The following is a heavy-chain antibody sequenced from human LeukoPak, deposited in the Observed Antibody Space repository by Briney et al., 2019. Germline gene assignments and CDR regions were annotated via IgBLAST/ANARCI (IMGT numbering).Heavy chain of an antibody. CDR2: INTNGSPT. V-gene: IGHV3-74*01. CDR3: AREGYSPRDGYNFNFDY. D-gene: IGHD5-24*01. J-gene: IGHJ4*02. CDR1: GFTFSSYW. Sequence: GGSLRLSCAASGFTFSSYWMHWVRQAPGKGLVWVARINTNGSPTQYADSVKGRFTISRDNAKNSLYLQMNSLRAEDTAVYYCAREGYSPRDGYNFNFDYWGQGTLVTVSS.